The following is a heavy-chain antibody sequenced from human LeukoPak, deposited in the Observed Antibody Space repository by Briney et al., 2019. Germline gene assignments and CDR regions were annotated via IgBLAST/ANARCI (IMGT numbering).Heavy chain of an antibody. Sequence: SETLSLTCTVSGGSISSYYWSWIRQPAGKGLEWIGRIYISESTNYNPSLKSRVTMSIDVSKNQVSLTLKSVTAADTAVYYCATKDYGGNRCFNYWGQGTLVTVSS. CDR2: IYISEST. CDR1: GGSISSYY. D-gene: IGHD4-23*01. CDR3: ATKDYGGNRCFNY. J-gene: IGHJ4*02. V-gene: IGHV4-4*07.